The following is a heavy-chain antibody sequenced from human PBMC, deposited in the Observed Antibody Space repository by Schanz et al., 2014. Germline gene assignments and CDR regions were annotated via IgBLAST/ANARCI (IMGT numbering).Heavy chain of an antibody. CDR3: ARPRCDYGEVDY. J-gene: IGHJ4*02. CDR2: ISGSGGST. CDR1: GFIFSSYG. D-gene: IGHD4-17*01. Sequence: DVQLLESGGGLVQPGGSLRLSCAASGFIFSSYGLHWVRQAPGKGLEWVSGISGSGGSTYYADSVRGRFTISRDRFQNTLYLRMSSLRAEDTAVYYCARPRCDYGEVDYWGQGTLVTVS. V-gene: IGHV3-23*01.